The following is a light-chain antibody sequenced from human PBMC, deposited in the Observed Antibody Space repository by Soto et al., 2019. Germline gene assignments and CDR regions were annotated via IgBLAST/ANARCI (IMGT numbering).Light chain of an antibody. CDR3: QKRNNWPLT. CDR1: QYINTR. CDR2: QTS. Sequence: EIVLTQSPATLSSFPGDRVTLSCRASQYINTRLAWYQHRPGQAPRLIIYQTSIRATGIPDRLSGSGSGTDLNLTISRLEPEDFAFYYCQKRNNWPLTFGQGTKVDIK. J-gene: IGKJ1*01. V-gene: IGKV3-11*01.